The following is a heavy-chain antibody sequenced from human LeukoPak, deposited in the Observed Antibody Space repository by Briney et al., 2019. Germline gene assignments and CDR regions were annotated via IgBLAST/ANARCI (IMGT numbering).Heavy chain of an antibody. Sequence: GGSLRLSCAASGFTFSGSAMHWVRQASGKGLEWVGRIRSKANNYATAYAASVKGRSTISRDDSKNTAYLQMNSLKTEDTAVYYCTRGSTTVTTDFDYWGQGTLVTVSS. CDR3: TRGSTTVTTDFDY. CDR1: GFTFSGSA. V-gene: IGHV3-73*01. CDR2: IRSKANNYAT. J-gene: IGHJ4*02. D-gene: IGHD4-17*01.